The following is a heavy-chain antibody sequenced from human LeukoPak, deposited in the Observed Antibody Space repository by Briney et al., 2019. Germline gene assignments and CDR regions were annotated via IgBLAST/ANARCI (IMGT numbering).Heavy chain of an antibody. J-gene: IGHJ4*02. CDR3: AKASSETNFDY. Sequence: GGSLRLSRAASGFTVSSNYMSWVRQAPGKGLEWVSVIYSGGHTYYADSVKGRFTISRDNSQNTLYLQMNSLRVEDTAVYYCAKASSETNFDYWGQGTLVTVSS. V-gene: IGHV3-66*01. CDR1: GFTVSSNY. CDR2: IYSGGHT. D-gene: IGHD2-2*01.